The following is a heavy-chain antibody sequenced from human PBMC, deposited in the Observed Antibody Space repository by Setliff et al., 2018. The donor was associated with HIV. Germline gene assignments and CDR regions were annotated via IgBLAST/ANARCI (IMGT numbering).Heavy chain of an antibody. CDR3: ARTVEHLIRGWGFNYYYYMDV. CDR1: GFTFDNSA. J-gene: IGHJ6*03. CDR2: VGANGDDT. V-gene: IGHV3-23*01. Sequence: GESLKLSCAASGFTFDNSAMGWVRQAPGKGLEWVSTVGANGDDTNYADSVRGRFTISRDNSRNTLYVQMNSLRAEDTAIYYCARTVEHLIRGWGFNYYYYMDVWGRGTTVTVSS. D-gene: IGHD3-16*01.